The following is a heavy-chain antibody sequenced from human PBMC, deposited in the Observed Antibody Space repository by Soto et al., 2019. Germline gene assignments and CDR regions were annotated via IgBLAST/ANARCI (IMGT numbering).Heavy chain of an antibody. Sequence: VQLQESGPGLVKPSQTLSLTCTVSGGSISSGDYYWSWIRQPPGKGLEWIGYIHYTGSTYYNPSLKSRVTISVDTPNDQFSLNLRSVTAADTAVYYCARRGAAAADFDYWGQGTLVTVSS. CDR2: IHYTGST. CDR3: ARRGAAAADFDY. J-gene: IGHJ4*02. V-gene: IGHV4-30-4*01. CDR1: GGSISSGDYY. D-gene: IGHD6-13*01.